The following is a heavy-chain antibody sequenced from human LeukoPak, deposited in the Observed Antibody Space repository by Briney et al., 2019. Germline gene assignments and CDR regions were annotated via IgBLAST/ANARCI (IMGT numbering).Heavy chain of an antibody. CDR3: ARGLRNYRVVGATESAFDI. CDR1: GGSISSYY. CDR2: IYYSGST. D-gene: IGHD1-26*01. V-gene: IGHV4-59*12. J-gene: IGHJ3*02. Sequence: SETLSLTCTVSGGSISSYYWSWIRQPPGKGLEWIGYIYYSGSTNYNPSLKSRVTISVDTSKNQFSLKLSSVTAADTAVYYCARGLRNYRVVGATESAFDIWGQGTMVTVSS.